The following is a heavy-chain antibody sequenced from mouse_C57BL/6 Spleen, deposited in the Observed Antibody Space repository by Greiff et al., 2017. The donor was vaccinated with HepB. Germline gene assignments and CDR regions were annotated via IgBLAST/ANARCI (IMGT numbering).Heavy chain of an antibody. CDR2: IDPANGNT. CDR1: GFNIKNTY. D-gene: IGHD2-5*01. J-gene: IGHJ3*01. CDR3: ASYYSNYETFAWFAY. V-gene: IGHV14-3*01. Sequence: EVKLVESVAELVRPGASVKLSCTASGFNIKNTYMHWVKQRPEQGLEWIGRIDPANGNTKYAPKFQGKATITADTSSNTAYLQRSSLTSEDTAIYYCASYYSNYETFAWFAYWGQGTLVTVSA.